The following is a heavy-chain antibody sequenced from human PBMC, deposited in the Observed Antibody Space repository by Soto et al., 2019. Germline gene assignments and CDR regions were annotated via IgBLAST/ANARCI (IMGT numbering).Heavy chain of an antibody. Sequence: QVQLVQSGAEVKKPGSSVKVSCKVSGGTFNTYTITWVRQAPGQGLEWMGRIIPLFALANPAQKFQDRVTITADNSTDTAFIEITSLRSEDTAFYYCIFDVKTGVVFFDYWGQGTLLTVSS. J-gene: IGHJ4*02. V-gene: IGHV1-69*02. CDR1: GGTFNTYT. D-gene: IGHD2-21*01. CDR3: IFDVKTGVVFFDY. CDR2: IIPLFALA.